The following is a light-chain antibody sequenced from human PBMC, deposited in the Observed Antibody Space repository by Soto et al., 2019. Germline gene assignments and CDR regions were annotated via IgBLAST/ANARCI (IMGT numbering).Light chain of an antibody. CDR2: GAF. CDR3: QQRNIWPPVT. V-gene: IGKV3D-20*02. CDR1: QSVSSSY. J-gene: IGKJ5*01. Sequence: EIVMTQSPATLSASPGERATLSCRASQSVSSSYLAWYQQKPGQPPRLLIYGAFNRAAGIPARFSGSGSGTDFTLTISSLEPEDSAVYYCQQRNIWPPVTFGQGTRLEIK.